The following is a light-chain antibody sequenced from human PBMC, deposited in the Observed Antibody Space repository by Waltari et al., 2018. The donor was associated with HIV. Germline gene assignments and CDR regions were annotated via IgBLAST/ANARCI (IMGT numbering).Light chain of an antibody. Sequence: DIVMTQTPLSLSVTPGQPASISCKSNQTLLHSNRKTYLYWYLQKSGQPPQLLIYEVSNRFSGVPDRFIGSGSGTEFTLKISRVEAEDVGVYYCLQSLQLPLTFGGGTKVEIK. J-gene: IGKJ4*01. CDR2: EVS. CDR3: LQSLQLPLT. V-gene: IGKV2D-29*01. CDR1: QTLLHSNRKTY.